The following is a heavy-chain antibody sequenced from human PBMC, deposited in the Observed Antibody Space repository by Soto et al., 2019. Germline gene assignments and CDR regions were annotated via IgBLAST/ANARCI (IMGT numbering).Heavy chain of an antibody. V-gene: IGHV4-39*01. CDR2: IYYSGST. J-gene: IGHJ4*02. D-gene: IGHD1-26*01. CDR1: GGSISSSSYC. CDR3: ARSFGSAISYFDY. Sequence: SETLSLTCTVSGGSISSSSYCWGWIRQPPGKGLEWIGSIYYSGSTYYNPSLKSRVTISVDTSKNQFSLKLSSVTAADTAVYYCARSFGSAISYFDYWGQGTLVTVSS.